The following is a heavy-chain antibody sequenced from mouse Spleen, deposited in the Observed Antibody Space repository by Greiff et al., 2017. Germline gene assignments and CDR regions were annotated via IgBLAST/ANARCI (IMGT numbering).Heavy chain of an antibody. CDR3: TTGYSKGY. Sequence: DVQLQESGAELVRPGASVKLSCTASGFNIKDDYMHWVKQRPEQGLEWIGWIDPENGDTEYASQFQGKATITADTSSNTAYLQLSSLTSEDTAVYYCTTGYSKGYWGQGTTHTVSS. V-gene: IGHV14-4*01. CDR1: GFNIKDDY. CDR2: IDPENGDT. D-gene: IGHD2-5*01. J-gene: IGHJ2*01.